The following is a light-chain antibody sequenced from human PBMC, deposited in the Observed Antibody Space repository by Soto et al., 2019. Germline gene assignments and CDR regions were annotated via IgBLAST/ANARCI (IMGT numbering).Light chain of an antibody. CDR2: DAS. CDR1: QDISDY. CDR3: QQYANVPYP. Sequence: DIQMTQSPSSLSASVGDRVTFTCQASQDISDYLNWYQQKPGKAPDLLIYDASNLETGFPSRFSGSGSGTHFTFPIPVLQPEDIATYYSQQYANVPYPFGHGTKRAIK. J-gene: IGKJ2*01. V-gene: IGKV1-33*01.